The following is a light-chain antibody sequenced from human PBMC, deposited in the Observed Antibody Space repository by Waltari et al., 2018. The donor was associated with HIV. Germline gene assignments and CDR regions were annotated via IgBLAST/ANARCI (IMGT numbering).Light chain of an antibody. CDR1: LPYKY. CDR2: EAY. CDR3: YSTDSSGRGV. Sequence: SYELPQPPSVSVSPGKTARITSSGVLPYKYTFWYQQKSGKAPVVVIYEAYKRRSGIPERFSGSMSVAMAILTISGAQVEDEGDYYCYSTDSSGRGVFGGGTKLTVL. V-gene: IGLV3-10*01. J-gene: IGLJ3*02.